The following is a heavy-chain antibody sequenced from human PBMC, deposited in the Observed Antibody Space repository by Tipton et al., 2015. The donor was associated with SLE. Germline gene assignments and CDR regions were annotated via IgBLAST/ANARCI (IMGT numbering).Heavy chain of an antibody. V-gene: IGHV4-34*01. CDR2: INHSGST. D-gene: IGHD3-22*01. Sequence: LSLTCAVYGGPFSGYYWSWIRQPPGKGLEWIGEINHSGSTNYNPSLKSRVTISVDTSKNQFSLKLSSVTAADTAVYYCARRTGGYYDSSGTEPPFDYWGQGTLVTVSS. CDR1: GGPFSGYY. J-gene: IGHJ4*02. CDR3: ARRTGGYYDSSGTEPPFDY.